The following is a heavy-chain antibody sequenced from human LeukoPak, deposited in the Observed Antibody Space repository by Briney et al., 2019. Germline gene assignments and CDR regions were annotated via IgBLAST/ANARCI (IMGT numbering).Heavy chain of an antibody. CDR3: AKYSGSYLFDY. Sequence: GRSLRLSCAASGFIVNSNYMSWVRQAPGKGLEWVSIIYSGGSTYYADSVKGRFTISRDNSKNTVYLQMNSLRAEDTAVYYCAKYSGSYLFDYWGQGTLVTVSS. V-gene: IGHV3-53*01. J-gene: IGHJ4*02. CDR2: IYSGGST. D-gene: IGHD1-26*01. CDR1: GFIVNSNY.